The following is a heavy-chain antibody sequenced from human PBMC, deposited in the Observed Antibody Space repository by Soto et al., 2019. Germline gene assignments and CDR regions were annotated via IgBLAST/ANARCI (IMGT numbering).Heavy chain of an antibody. V-gene: IGHV3-23*01. CDR3: IREGVAGITGLDY. J-gene: IGHJ4*02. CDR1: GFNVGAFA. Sequence: EVQLLESGGDLVQPGGSLRLSCAASGFNVGAFAVNWVRQAPGKGLEWVSGISVSDAFIYYADSVRGRFSISRDASENILYLQMNSLRVDDTALYYSIREGVAGITGLDYWGPGTLVTVSS. D-gene: IGHD1-20*01. CDR2: ISVSDAFI.